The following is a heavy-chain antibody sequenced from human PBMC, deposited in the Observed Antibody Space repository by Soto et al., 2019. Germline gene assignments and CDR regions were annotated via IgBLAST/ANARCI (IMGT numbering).Heavy chain of an antibody. D-gene: IGHD4-17*01. CDR1: GFTFSSYW. CDR3: ASFMRPSKLRYMDV. V-gene: IGHV3-74*01. CDR2: INSDGSST. J-gene: IGHJ6*03. Sequence: EVQLVESGGGLVQPGGSLRLSCAASGFTFSSYWMHWVRQAPGKGLVWVSRINSDGSSTSYADSVKGRFTISRDNAKNMLYLQMNSLRAEDTAVYYCASFMRPSKLRYMDVWGQGTTVTVSS.